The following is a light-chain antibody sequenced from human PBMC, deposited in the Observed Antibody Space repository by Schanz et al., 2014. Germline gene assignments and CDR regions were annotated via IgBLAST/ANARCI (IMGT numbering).Light chain of an antibody. CDR1: SSDVGSYNL. V-gene: IGLV2-23*03. CDR2: EGS. Sequence: QSALTQPASVSGSPGQSITISCTGTSSDVGSYNLVSWYQQHPGTAPKLMIYEGSKRPSGVSNRFSGSKSGNTASLTISGHQDEEEADYYCCSYAGSSTFVVVFGGGTKLTVL. J-gene: IGLJ2*01. CDR3: CSYAGSSTFVVV.